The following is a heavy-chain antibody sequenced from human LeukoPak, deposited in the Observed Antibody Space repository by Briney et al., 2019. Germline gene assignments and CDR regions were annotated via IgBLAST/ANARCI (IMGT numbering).Heavy chain of an antibody. CDR3: ARVYCSSTSCRDHEDEYFDY. V-gene: IGHV4-31*03. Sequence: SETLSLTCTVSGGSISSGGYYWSWIRQHPGKGLEWIGYIYYSGSTYYNPSLKSRVTISVDTSKNQFSLKLSSVTAADTAVYYCARVYCSSTSCRDHEDEYFDYWGQGTLVTVSS. J-gene: IGHJ4*02. D-gene: IGHD2-2*01. CDR2: IYYSGST. CDR1: GGSISSGGYY.